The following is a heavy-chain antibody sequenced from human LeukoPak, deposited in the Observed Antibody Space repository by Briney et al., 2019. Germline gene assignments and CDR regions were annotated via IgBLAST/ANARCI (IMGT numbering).Heavy chain of an antibody. Sequence: GGSLRLSCASSGFTFNIYAMSWVRQAPGKGLEWVSAISGSGGSTYYADSVKGRFTISRDNSKNTLYLQMNSLRAEDTAVYYCAKDTPGYYDSSPLYDIWGQGTMVTVSS. CDR3: AKDTPGYYDSSPLYDI. D-gene: IGHD3-22*01. J-gene: IGHJ3*02. CDR2: ISGSGGST. CDR1: GFTFNIYA. V-gene: IGHV3-23*01.